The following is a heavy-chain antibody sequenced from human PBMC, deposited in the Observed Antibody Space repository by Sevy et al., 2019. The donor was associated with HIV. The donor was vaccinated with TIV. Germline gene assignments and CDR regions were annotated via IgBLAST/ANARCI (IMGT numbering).Heavy chain of an antibody. CDR1: GGSISSYF. CDR3: ARLRWDLVVVPGATPGCYFDS. J-gene: IGHJ4*02. V-gene: IGHV4-59*01. CDR2: IYFTGNT. Sequence: SETLSLTCSVSGGSISSYFWTWVRQSPGKGLEWIGNIYFTGNTDYSPSLKSRVTLSLDTSKSQFSLTLKSVTAADTAVYYCARLRWDLVVVPGATPGCYFDSWGQGTLVTVSS. D-gene: IGHD2-2*02.